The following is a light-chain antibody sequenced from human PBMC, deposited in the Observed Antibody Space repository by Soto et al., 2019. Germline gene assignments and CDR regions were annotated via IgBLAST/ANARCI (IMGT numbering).Light chain of an antibody. Sequence: QAVLTQPPSVSGAPGQRVTISCTGSSSNIGAGFAVHWYQHLPGMAPKLLTHSNDHRPSGVADRFSGSKSGTSASLAISGLQSEDEADYYCAAWDDILNGWVFGGGTKLTVL. CDR1: SSNIGAGFA. CDR3: AAWDDILNGWV. V-gene: IGLV1-44*01. J-gene: IGLJ3*02. CDR2: SND.